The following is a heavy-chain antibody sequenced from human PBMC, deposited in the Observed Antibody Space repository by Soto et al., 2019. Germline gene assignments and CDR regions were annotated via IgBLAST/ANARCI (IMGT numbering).Heavy chain of an antibody. CDR1: GFKIDDYA. J-gene: IGHJ6*02. Sequence: DVQLVESGGGRVQPGRSLRLSCVASGFKIDDYAMHWVRQVPGKGLEWVSGISWNSGNIAYADAVKGRFIISRDNTKNSLYLQMSGLRPDDTALYYCANDAGVAGIGYYGMNVWGRGTTVTVSS. D-gene: IGHD6-19*01. CDR2: ISWNSGNI. V-gene: IGHV3-9*01. CDR3: ANDAGVAGIGYYGMNV.